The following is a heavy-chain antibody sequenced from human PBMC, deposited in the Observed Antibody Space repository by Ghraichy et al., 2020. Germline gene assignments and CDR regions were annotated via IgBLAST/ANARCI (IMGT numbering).Heavy chain of an antibody. CDR1: GLTFSDYG. J-gene: IGHJ4*02. V-gene: IGHV3-30*03. CDR2: ISNGGYNK. CDR3: ATGTLKQASESTGFDY. D-gene: IGHD2-8*02. Sequence: GGSLRLSCTTSGLTFSDYGLNWVRQTPGKGLQWVAGISNGGYNKYYADSVKGRFTISRDNSMNMMSLQMNILRTEDTAVYFCATGTLKQASESTGFDYWGQGTLVTVSS.